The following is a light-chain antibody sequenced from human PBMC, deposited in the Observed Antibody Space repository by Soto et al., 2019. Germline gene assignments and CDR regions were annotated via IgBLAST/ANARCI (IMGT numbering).Light chain of an antibody. CDR2: DVT. Sequence: QAASVSGSPGQSITISCTGTSSDVGGYIYVSWYQQHPGKAPKLMIYDVTDRPSGVSNRFSGSKSGNTASLTISGLQAEDEADYYCSSYTSSGTLVFGTGTKVTVL. J-gene: IGLJ1*01. CDR1: SSDVGGYIY. CDR3: SSYTSSGTLV. V-gene: IGLV2-14*01.